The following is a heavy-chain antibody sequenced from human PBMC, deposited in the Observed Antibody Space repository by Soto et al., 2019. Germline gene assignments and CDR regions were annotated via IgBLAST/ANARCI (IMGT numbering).Heavy chain of an antibody. Sequence: EVQLLESGGGLVQPGGSLRLSCAASGFTFSSYAMAWVRQAPGMGLEWVSAVSSSGDYTYYTDSVKGRFTISRDNSRNTRYLQMSSLRAEDTAIYYCANSFSQYGLNWLSHFDHWGQGTLVTVSS. D-gene: IGHD1-1*01. V-gene: IGHV3-23*01. J-gene: IGHJ4*02. CDR3: ANSFSQYGLNWLSHFDH. CDR1: GFTFSSYA. CDR2: VSSSGDYT.